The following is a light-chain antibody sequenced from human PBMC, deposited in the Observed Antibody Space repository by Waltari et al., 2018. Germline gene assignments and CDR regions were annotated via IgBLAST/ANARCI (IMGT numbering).Light chain of an antibody. V-gene: IGLV1-47*01. CDR3: ASWDDSHYV. Sequence: QSVLTQPPSASETPGQRVTISCSGSNSNPGSNHLYWYQQPPGTAPKLLIHRNHQRPSGVPDRFSASKSGTSASLAIDGLRSEDEAVYYCASWDDSHYVFGPGTQVTVL. CDR1: NSNPGSNH. J-gene: IGLJ1*01. CDR2: RNH.